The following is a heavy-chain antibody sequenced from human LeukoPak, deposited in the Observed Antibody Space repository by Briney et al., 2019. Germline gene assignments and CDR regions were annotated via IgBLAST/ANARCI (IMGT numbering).Heavy chain of an antibody. CDR1: GYTFTSYG. J-gene: IGHJ4*02. D-gene: IGHD3-10*01. Sequence: GASVKVSCKASGYTFTSYGISWVRQAPGQGLEWMGWIRAYNGNTNYAQKLQGRVTMTTDTSPRTAYMERRSLRSDDTAVYYCARVLAARGSRLWYFDYWGQGTLVTVSS. V-gene: IGHV1-18*01. CDR3: ARVLAARGSRLWYFDY. CDR2: IRAYNGNT.